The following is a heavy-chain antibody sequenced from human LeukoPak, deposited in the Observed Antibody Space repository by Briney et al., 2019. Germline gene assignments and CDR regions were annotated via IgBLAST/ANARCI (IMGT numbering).Heavy chain of an antibody. Sequence: TSETLSLTCAVSGGSISSSNWWSWVRQPPGKGLEWIGEICHSGSTNYNPSLKSRVTISVDKSKNQFSLKLSSVTAADTAVYYCARAPLGGYCSSTSCYPPHDAFDIWGQGTMVTVSS. J-gene: IGHJ3*02. CDR2: ICHSGST. CDR3: ARAPLGGYCSSTSCYPPHDAFDI. D-gene: IGHD2-2*01. CDR1: GGSISSSNW. V-gene: IGHV4-4*02.